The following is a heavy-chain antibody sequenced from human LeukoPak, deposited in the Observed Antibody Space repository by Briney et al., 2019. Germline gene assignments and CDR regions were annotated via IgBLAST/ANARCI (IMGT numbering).Heavy chain of an antibody. D-gene: IGHD1-26*01. V-gene: IGHV1-18*01. CDR1: GYTFTSYG. J-gene: IGHJ4*02. CDR3: AREKQSVGASGDY. Sequence: GASVRVSCEASGYTFTSYGISWVRQAPGQGLEWMGWISAYNGNTNYARKLQGRVTMTTDTSTSTAYMELRSLRSDDTAVYYCAREKQSVGASGDYWGQGTLVTVSS. CDR2: ISAYNGNT.